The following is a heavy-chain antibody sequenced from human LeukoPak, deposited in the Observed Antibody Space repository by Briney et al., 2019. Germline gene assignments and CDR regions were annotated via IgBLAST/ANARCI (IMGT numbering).Heavy chain of an antibody. Sequence: ASVKVSCKTSGFTFTGYYMHWVRQAPGQGLEWMGWINLNSGGTNFAQKFQGRVTMTRDTSITTGYMEVSSLTFDDTAVYYCVGDRVTTNTPYFDYWGQGTLVTVSS. J-gene: IGHJ4*02. CDR2: INLNSGGT. V-gene: IGHV1-2*02. CDR1: GFTFTGYY. CDR3: VGDRVTTNTPYFDY. D-gene: IGHD4-17*01.